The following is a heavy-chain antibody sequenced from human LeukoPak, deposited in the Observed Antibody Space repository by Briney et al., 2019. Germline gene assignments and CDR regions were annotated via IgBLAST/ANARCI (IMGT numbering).Heavy chain of an antibody. CDR2: VNSNDRP. Sequence: GGSLRLSCAASGFNFSNYAMTWVRQAPGKGLEWVSTVNSNDRPYYADSVKGRFTISRDNSKNTLYLQMNTLRVEDTALYYCAKARAAVVEAAINFWGQGILVTVSP. J-gene: IGHJ4*02. CDR3: AKARAAVVEAAINF. V-gene: IGHV3-23*01. CDR1: GFNFSNYA. D-gene: IGHD2-15*01.